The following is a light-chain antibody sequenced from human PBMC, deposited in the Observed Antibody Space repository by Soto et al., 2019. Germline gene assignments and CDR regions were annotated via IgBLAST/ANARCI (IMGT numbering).Light chain of an antibody. V-gene: IGKV3-11*01. Sequence: DIVLTQSPATLSLSPGERATLSCRASQSVGSNFACYQQKPGQAPRLLIYDASSRATGSPTRISGGDSGTDTTLTIDVLEPEDVADYYCQQDSYSPITFGQGTRLEIK. CDR1: QSVGSN. J-gene: IGKJ5*01. CDR3: QQDSYSPIT. CDR2: DAS.